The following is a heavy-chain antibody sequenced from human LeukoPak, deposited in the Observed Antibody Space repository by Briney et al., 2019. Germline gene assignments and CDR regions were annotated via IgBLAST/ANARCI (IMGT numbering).Heavy chain of an antibody. CDR2: IYYSGST. V-gene: IGHV4-39*01. J-gene: IGHJ3*02. D-gene: IGHD3-22*01. CDR1: GGSISSTSYY. CDR3: ARHVPTMIVVVAFDI. Sequence: SEILSLTCTVSGGSISSTSYYWGWIRQPPGKGLEWIGSIYYSGSTYYNPSLKSRVTISVDTSKNQFSLKLSSVTAADTAVYYCARHVPTMIVVVAFDIWGQGTMVTVSS.